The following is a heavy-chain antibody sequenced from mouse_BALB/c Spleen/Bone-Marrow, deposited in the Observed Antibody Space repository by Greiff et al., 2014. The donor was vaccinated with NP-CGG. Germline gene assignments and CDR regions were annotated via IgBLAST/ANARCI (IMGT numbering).Heavy chain of an antibody. D-gene: IGHD2-4*01. CDR3: TRDDYEVMGY. Sequence: EVKLVESGPDLVKPSQSLSLTCTVSGYSITSAYSWHWIRQFPGNKLEWMGYIPYSGRTNYNPSLKSRISITRDTSKNQFFLQLNSVTTEDTATYYCTRDDYEVMGYWGQGTSVTVSS. V-gene: IGHV3-1*02. CDR1: GYSITSAYS. CDR2: IPYSGRT. J-gene: IGHJ4*01.